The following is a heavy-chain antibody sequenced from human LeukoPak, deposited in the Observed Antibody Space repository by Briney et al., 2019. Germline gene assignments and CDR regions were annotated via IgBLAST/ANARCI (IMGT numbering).Heavy chain of an antibody. CDR2: IYHSGST. V-gene: IGHV4-4*02. CDR1: GGSISSSNW. D-gene: IGHD3-22*01. CDR3: ARNYYDSSGYYFGVDYYYYYYGMDV. J-gene: IGHJ6*02. Sequence: SGTLSLTCAVSGGSISSSNWWSWVRQPPGKGLEWIGEIYHSGSTNYNSSLKSRVTISVDKSKNQFSLKLSSVTAADTAVYYCARNYYDSSGYYFGVDYYYYYYGMDVWGQGTTVTVSS.